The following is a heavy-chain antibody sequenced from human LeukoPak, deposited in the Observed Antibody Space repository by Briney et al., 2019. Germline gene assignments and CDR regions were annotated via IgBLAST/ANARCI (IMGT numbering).Heavy chain of an antibody. J-gene: IGHJ4*02. CDR3: ARTRDYGEFDY. CDR2: IYYSGST. D-gene: IGHD4-17*01. V-gene: IGHV4-61*01. Sequence: SETLSLTCTVSGDSVSSDTYYWSCIRQPPGKGLEWIGYIYYSGSTNYNPSLKSRVTISVDTSKNQFSLKLSSVTAADTAVYYCARTRDYGEFDYWGQGTLVTVSS. CDR1: GDSVSSDTYY.